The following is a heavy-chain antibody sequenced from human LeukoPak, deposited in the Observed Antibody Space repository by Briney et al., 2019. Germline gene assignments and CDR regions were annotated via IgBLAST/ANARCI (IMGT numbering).Heavy chain of an antibody. J-gene: IGHJ6*03. CDR3: ARVLLRFLFYMDV. CDR2: IYYSGST. CDR1: GGSISSCGYY. V-gene: IGHV4-31*03. Sequence: SQTLSLTCTVSGGSISSCGYYWSWIRQHPGKGLEWIGYIYYSGSTYYNPSLKSRVTISVDTSKNQFSLKLSSVTAADTAVYYCARVLLRFLFYMDVWGKGTTVTVSS. D-gene: IGHD3-3*01.